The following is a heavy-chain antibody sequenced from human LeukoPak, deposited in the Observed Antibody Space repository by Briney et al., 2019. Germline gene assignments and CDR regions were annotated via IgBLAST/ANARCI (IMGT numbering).Heavy chain of an antibody. D-gene: IGHD6-13*01. V-gene: IGHV3-23*01. Sequence: GGSLRLSCAASGFTVSSNYMSWVRQAPGKGLEWVSTISGSGGSTYYADSVKGRFTISRDNSKNTLYLQMNSLRAEDTAVYYCAKAAGYSRDLIDYWGQGTLVTVSS. CDR2: ISGSGGST. CDR1: GFTVSSNY. CDR3: AKAAGYSRDLIDY. J-gene: IGHJ4*02.